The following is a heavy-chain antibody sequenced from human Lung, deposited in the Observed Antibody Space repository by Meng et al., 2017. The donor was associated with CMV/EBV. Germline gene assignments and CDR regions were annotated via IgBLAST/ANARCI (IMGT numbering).Heavy chain of an antibody. V-gene: IGHV1-69*08. CDR1: GGNFNSYS. CDR3: ASATYMTTQQGWFDT. CDR2: IVPLLRTP. D-gene: IGHD4-11*01. J-gene: IGHJ5*02. Sequence: SVXVSCKAYGGNFNSYSFIWVRQATGQGLEWVGRIVPLLRTPIFAQSFQGRVTITADRSSSTTYMELSRLRSEDTAVYYCASATYMTTQQGWFDTWGQGTRVTSAS.